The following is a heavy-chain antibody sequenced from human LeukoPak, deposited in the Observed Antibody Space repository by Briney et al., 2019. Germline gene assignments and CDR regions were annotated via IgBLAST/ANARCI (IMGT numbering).Heavy chain of an antibody. Sequence: GGSLRLSCAASGFTFSNDWMSWVRQAPGKGLEWVSAISGSGGSTYYADSVKGRFTISRDNSKNTLYLQMNSLRAEDTAVYYCAKDEVYYSSRKWDAFDIWGQGTMVTVSS. J-gene: IGHJ3*02. V-gene: IGHV3-23*01. CDR2: ISGSGGST. D-gene: IGHD6-13*01. CDR1: GFTFSNDW. CDR3: AKDEVYYSSRKWDAFDI.